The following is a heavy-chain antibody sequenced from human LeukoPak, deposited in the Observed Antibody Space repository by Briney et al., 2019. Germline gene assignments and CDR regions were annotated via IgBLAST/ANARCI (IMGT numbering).Heavy chain of an antibody. Sequence: PSETLSLTCAVYGGSFSGYYWSWIRQPPGKGLEWIGYIYYSGSTNYNPSLKSRVTISVDTSKNQFSLKLSPVTAADTAVYYCARQWKAAGRSLRIFDYWGQGTLVTVSS. CDR1: GGSFSGYY. V-gene: IGHV4-59*08. D-gene: IGHD6-13*01. CDR2: IYYSGST. J-gene: IGHJ4*02. CDR3: ARQWKAAGRSLRIFDY.